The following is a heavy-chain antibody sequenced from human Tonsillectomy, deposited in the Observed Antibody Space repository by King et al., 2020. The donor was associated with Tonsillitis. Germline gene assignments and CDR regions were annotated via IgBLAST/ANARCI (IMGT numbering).Heavy chain of an antibody. CDR3: AKDYYGRYYGSGSYIYYYGMDV. D-gene: IGHD3-10*01. Sequence: VQLVESGGGVVQPGRSLRLSCAASGFTFSNYAMHWVRQAPGKGLEWVAVISYDGSNRYYADSVKGRFTISRDNSKNTLYLQMNSLSGEDTAVYYCAKDYYGRYYGSGSYIYYYGMDVWGQGTTVTVSS. J-gene: IGHJ6*02. CDR1: GFTFSNYA. CDR2: ISYDGSNR. V-gene: IGHV3-30*18.